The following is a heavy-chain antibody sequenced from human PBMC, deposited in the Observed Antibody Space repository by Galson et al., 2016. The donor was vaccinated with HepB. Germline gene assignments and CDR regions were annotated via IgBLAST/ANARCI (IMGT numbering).Heavy chain of an antibody. CDR2: ISAGGGTT. Sequence: SLRLSCAASGFTFSDYTMTWVRLAPGRGLGWVSSISAGGGTTYYTDSVEGRFTVSRDNSKNTLDLQLNSLSAEDTAIYYCAKDRMGGRYFDWISTGYYNYYYGMDVWGQGTTVTVSS. J-gene: IGHJ6*02. CDR3: AKDRMGGRYFDWISTGYYNYYYGMDV. D-gene: IGHD3-9*01. CDR1: GFTFSDYT. V-gene: IGHV3-23*01.